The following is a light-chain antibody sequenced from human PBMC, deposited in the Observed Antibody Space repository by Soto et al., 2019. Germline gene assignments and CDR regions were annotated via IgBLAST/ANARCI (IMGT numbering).Light chain of an antibody. Sequence: EIVMTQSPATLSVSPGGRATLSCRASQSISGALAWYQQKPGQAPRLLIYGASTRATSFPARFSGSGSGTEFALTINSLQAEDVAVYYCQQYYTTPWTFGQGTKVDI. J-gene: IGKJ1*01. V-gene: IGKV3-15*01. CDR1: QSISGA. CDR2: GAS. CDR3: QQYYTTPWT.